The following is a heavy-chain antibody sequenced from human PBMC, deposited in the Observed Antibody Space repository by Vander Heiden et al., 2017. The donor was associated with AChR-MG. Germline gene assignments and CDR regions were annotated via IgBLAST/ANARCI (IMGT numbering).Heavy chain of an antibody. CDR1: GFTFSNYA. Sequence: EVQLLESGGGLVQPGGSLRLSCAASGFTFSNYAMSWVRQAPGKGLEWVSVISGNGAFTHDADSVKGRFTISRDNSKNTVFLQMNGLRADDTAVYYCAKGSGGLRQKTNYYYMEVWGKGTTVTVSS. V-gene: IGHV3-23*01. J-gene: IGHJ6*03. D-gene: IGHD5-12*01. CDR2: ISGNGAFT. CDR3: AKGSGGLRQKTNYYYMEV.